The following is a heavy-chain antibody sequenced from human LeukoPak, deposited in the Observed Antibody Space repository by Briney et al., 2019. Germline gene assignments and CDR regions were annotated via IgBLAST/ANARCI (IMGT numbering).Heavy chain of an antibody. CDR1: GFTFSSYG. CDR2: IRYDGSTK. Sequence: PGGSLRLSCAASGFTFSSYGMHWVRQAPGKGLEWVAFIRYDGSTKYYADSVKGRFTISRDNSKNTLYLQMNSLRAEDTAVYYCAKDPLWFGEQRGLSFIYYCGQGTLVTVSS. V-gene: IGHV3-30*02. CDR3: AKDPLWFGEQRGLSFIYY. J-gene: IGHJ4*02. D-gene: IGHD3-10*01.